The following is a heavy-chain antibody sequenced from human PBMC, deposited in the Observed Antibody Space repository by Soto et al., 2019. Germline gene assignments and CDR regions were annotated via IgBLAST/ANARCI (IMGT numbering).Heavy chain of an antibody. J-gene: IGHJ3*02. D-gene: IGHD3-9*01. V-gene: IGHV2-5*02. CDR3: AHNLYYDIFTGYYDAFDI. CDR1: GFSLSTSGVG. Sequence: SGPTLVNPTQTLTLTCTFSGFSLSTSGVGVGWIRQPPGKALEWLALIYWDDDKRYSPSLKSRLTITKDTSKNQVVLTMTNMDPLDTATYYCAHNLYYDIFTGYYDAFDIWGQGTMVTVSS. CDR2: IYWDDDK.